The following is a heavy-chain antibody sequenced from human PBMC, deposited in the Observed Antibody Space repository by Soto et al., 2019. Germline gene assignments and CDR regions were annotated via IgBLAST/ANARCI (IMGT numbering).Heavy chain of an antibody. CDR1: GYTFSDYS. CDR2: IKSSTGGS. D-gene: IGHD6-19*01. Sequence: QVQLVQSGAEVRKPGASVKVSCKASGYTFSDYSLHWVRQAPGHGLEWLGWIKSSTGGSTYAQNFQGRVTMTRDTSISTAYMELSSLGFDDTAVYYCARQGSSAIHNYHEMDVWGQGTTVTVSS. J-gene: IGHJ6*02. CDR3: ARQGSSAIHNYHEMDV. V-gene: IGHV1-2*02.